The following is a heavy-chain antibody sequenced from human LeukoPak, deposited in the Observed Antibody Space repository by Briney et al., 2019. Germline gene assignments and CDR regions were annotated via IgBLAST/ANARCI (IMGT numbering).Heavy chain of an antibody. D-gene: IGHD3-10*01. V-gene: IGHV3-21*01. CDR1: GFTFSSYN. CDR2: ITSGSSYI. J-gene: IGHJ4*02. Sequence: PGGSLRLSCAASGFTFSSYNMNWVRQAPGQGLEWVSSITSGSSYIYYADSVKGRFTISRDNSKNTLYLQMNSLRAEDTAVYYCAKDLDYYGSGSAFDYWGQGTLVTVSS. CDR3: AKDLDYYGSGSAFDY.